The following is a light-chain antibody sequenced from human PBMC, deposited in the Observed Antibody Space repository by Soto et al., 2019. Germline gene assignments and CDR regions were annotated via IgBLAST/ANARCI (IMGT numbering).Light chain of an antibody. CDR3: QQTYSSPTT. V-gene: IGKV1-39*01. CDR1: QSVTTS. J-gene: IGKJ2*01. Sequence: DIQLTQSPSSLSASIGDRVSITCRASQSVTTSLNWYQQIPGKAPRLLVYAASTLQSGVPSRFRGSGSGTDFTLTIVSLQPEDFATYYCQQTYSSPTTFGQGTRLEIK. CDR2: AAS.